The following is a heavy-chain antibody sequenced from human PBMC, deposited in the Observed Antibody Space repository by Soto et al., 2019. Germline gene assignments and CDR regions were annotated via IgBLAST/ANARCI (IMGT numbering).Heavy chain of an antibody. V-gene: IGHV1-69*06. J-gene: IGHJ3*01. Sequence: QVQLVQSGAVVKKPGSSVEVSCKASGGSFNGYGISWVRQAPGQGLEWMGGTVPVYDTSKYAPRFRGRVTLTADKPTSPAYMELSSVRSEDTAIYFCARGVSNSGAYYTGPSAYDLWGQGTLVIASS. CDR1: GGSFNGYG. CDR2: TVPVYDTS. CDR3: ARGVSNSGAYYTGPSAYDL. D-gene: IGHD3-10*01.